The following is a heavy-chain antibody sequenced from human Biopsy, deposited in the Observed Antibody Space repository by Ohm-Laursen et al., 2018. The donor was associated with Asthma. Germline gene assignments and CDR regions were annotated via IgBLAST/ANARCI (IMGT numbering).Heavy chain of an antibody. CDR1: GFTFSIYD. D-gene: IGHD4-23*01. Sequence: SLRLSCTASGFTFSIYDIHWVRQAPGKGLEWVAVISYDGGNKFYGDSVKGRFTLSRDNSRNTLYLQMNSLRVEDTAIYYCARTHERWTSIQDDTLDIWGQGTMVIVSS. J-gene: IGHJ3*02. CDR3: ARTHERWTSIQDDTLDI. V-gene: IGHV3-30*03. CDR2: ISYDGGNK.